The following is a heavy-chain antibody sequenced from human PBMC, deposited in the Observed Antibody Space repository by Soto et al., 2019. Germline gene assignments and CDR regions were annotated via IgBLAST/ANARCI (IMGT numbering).Heavy chain of an antibody. D-gene: IGHD5-18*01. CDR2: IYSGGST. CDR3: ASLDTANGFLDV. CDR1: GFTVSSNY. Sequence: VPLVETGGGLIQPGGSLRLSCAASGFTVSSNYMSWVRQAPGKGLEWVSVIYSGGSTYYADSVKGRFTISRDNSKNTRYLQMNSLRAEDRAVYYCASLDTANGFLDVWGQGTTVTVSS. J-gene: IGHJ6*02. V-gene: IGHV3-53*02.